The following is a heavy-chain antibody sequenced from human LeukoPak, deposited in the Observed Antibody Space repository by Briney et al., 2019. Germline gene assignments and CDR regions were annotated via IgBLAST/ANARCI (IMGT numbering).Heavy chain of an antibody. CDR1: GFTFSSYE. CDR3: ARLYSSSSFDY. D-gene: IGHD6-13*01. CDR2: ISSSSSTI. Sequence: PPGGSLRLSCAASGFTFSSYEMNWVRQAPGKGLEWVSYISSSSSTIYYADSVKGRFTISRDNAKNSLYLQMNSLRAEDTAVYYCARLYSSSSFDYWGQGTLVTVSS. J-gene: IGHJ4*02. V-gene: IGHV3-48*01.